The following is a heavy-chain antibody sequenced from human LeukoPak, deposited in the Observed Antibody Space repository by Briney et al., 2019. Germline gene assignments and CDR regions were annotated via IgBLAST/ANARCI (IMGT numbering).Heavy chain of an antibody. CDR2: IYHSGST. Sequence: SETLSLTCAVSGGSISSSNWWSWVRQPPGKGLEWIGEIYHSGSTNYNPSLKSRVTISVDTSKSQFSLKLSSVTAADTAVYYCARHGSITIRWFDPWGQGTLVTVSS. J-gene: IGHJ5*02. V-gene: IGHV4-4*02. CDR1: GGSISSSNW. D-gene: IGHD3-10*01. CDR3: ARHGSITIRWFDP.